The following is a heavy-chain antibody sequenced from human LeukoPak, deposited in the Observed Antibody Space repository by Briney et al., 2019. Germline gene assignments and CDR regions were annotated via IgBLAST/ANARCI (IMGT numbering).Heavy chain of an antibody. J-gene: IGHJ4*02. V-gene: IGHV4-59*01. CDR2: IDYSGST. CDR3: ARGLYASGIYYFEY. CDR1: GGSISRYY. D-gene: IGHD3-10*01. Sequence: SETLSLTCTVSGGSISRYYWSWIRQPLGKGLEWIGYIDYSGSTNYNPSLKSRVTISVDTSKNQFSLKLSSVTAADTAAYYCARGLYASGIYYFEYWGPGTLVTVSS.